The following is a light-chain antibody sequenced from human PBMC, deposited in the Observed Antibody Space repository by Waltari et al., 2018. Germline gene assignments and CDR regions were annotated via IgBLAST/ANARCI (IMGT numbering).Light chain of an antibody. Sequence: DLQMTQSQSSLSASVGDRVTIPYRASQGIRQYLAWYQQKPGKIPKLLMYSASTLQSGVPSRFSGSGSGTDFNFTTKSLQPEDGATYYWHHYNSARTFDQGTKVEIK. CDR3: HHYNSART. CDR1: QGIRQY. V-gene: IGKV1-27*01. CDR2: SAS. J-gene: IGKJ1*01.